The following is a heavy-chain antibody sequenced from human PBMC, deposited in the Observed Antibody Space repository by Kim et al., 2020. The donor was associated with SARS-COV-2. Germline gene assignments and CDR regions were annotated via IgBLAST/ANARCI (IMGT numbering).Heavy chain of an antibody. Sequence: THYATYMTGRFTITRENSKNTLYLQMNSLRAEDTAVYYCARFLELNWLDPWGQGPLVTVSS. CDR2: T. CDR3: ARFLELNWLDP. V-gene: IGHV3-66*01. J-gene: IGHJ5*02. D-gene: IGHD3-10*01.